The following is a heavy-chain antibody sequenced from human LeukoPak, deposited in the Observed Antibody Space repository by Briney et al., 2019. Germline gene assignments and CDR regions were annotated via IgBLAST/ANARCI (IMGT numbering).Heavy chain of an antibody. CDR3: ARNQWVEQYWYFDL. Sequence: PGGSLRLSCAASGFTFRNYAMSWVRQAPGKGLEWVSGINGADTTTLYADSVKGRFTISRDNSKNALSLQMNSLRAEDTAVYYCARNQWVEQYWYFDLWGRGTLVTVSS. V-gene: IGHV3-23*01. D-gene: IGHD1/OR15-1a*01. J-gene: IGHJ2*01. CDR2: INGADTTT. CDR1: GFTFRNYA.